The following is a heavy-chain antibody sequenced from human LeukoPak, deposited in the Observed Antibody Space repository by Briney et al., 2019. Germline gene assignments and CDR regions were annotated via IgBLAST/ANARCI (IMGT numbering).Heavy chain of an antibody. CDR1: GFTFSSYW. D-gene: IGHD3-22*01. Sequence: GGSLRLSCAASGFTFSSYWMSWVRQAPGKGLEWVANIKQDGSEKYYVDSVKGRFTISRDNAKNSLYLQMNSLRAEDTAVYYCALKYYYDSSGYLGGGYMDVWGKGTTVTVSS. CDR2: IKQDGSEK. J-gene: IGHJ6*03. V-gene: IGHV3-7*01. CDR3: ALKYYYDSSGYLGGGYMDV.